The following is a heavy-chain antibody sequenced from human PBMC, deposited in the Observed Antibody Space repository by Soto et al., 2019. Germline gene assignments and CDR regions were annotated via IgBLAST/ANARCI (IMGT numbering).Heavy chain of an antibody. CDR3: ARVELRFLEFGSPNYYYYGMDV. D-gene: IGHD3-3*01. CDR2: IPYDGSNK. Sequence: PGGSLRLSCAASGFTSSSYAMHWVRQAPGKGLEWVAVIPYDGSNKYYADSVKGRFTISRDNSKNTLYLQMNSLRSEDTAVYYCARVELRFLEFGSPNYYYYGMDVWGQGTTVTVSS. CDR1: GFTSSSYA. V-gene: IGHV3-30-3*01. J-gene: IGHJ6*02.